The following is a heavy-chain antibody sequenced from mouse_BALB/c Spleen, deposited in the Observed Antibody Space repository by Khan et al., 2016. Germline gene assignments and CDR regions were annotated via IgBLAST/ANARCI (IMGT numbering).Heavy chain of an antibody. CDR2: IWGDGTP. D-gene: IGHD2-2*01. Sequence: QVQLKESGPGLVAPSQSLSITCTVSGFSLIAYGVNWVRQPPGKSLEWLGMIWGDGTPDYNSALKSRLNITKDNSKSQVFLKMNSLQTDDTARYYCARDGWGYYAMDYWGQGTSVTVSS. CDR3: ARDGWGYYAMDY. J-gene: IGHJ4*01. V-gene: IGHV2-6-7*01. CDR1: GFSLIAYG.